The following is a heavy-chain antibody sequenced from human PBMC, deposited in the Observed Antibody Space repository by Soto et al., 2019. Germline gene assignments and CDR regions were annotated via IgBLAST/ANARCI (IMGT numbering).Heavy chain of an antibody. D-gene: IGHD3-9*01. J-gene: IGHJ6*02. CDR1: GYSFTSYW. Sequence: RGESLKISCKGSGYSFTSYWIGWVRQMPGKGLEWMGIIYPGDSDTRYSPSFQGQVTISADKSISTAYLQWSSLKASDTAMYYCARSLRYFDWLLSHRDTYYYYGLDVWGQGTTVTVS. CDR3: ARSLRYFDWLLSHRDTYYYYGLDV. CDR2: IYPGDSDT. V-gene: IGHV5-51*01.